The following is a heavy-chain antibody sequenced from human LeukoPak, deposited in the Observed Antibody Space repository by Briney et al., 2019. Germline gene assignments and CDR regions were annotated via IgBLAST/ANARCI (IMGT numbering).Heavy chain of an antibody. J-gene: IGHJ6*02. V-gene: IGHV3-30*18. CDR1: GFTFSTYG. CDR3: AKSDGYRSRGPYYYYGMDV. D-gene: IGHD5-24*01. Sequence: GRSLRLSCAASGFTFSTYGMHWVRQAPGKGLEWVAVISYDGSNKYYAASVKGRFTISRDNSENTLYLQMSSLRAEDTAVYYCAKSDGYRSRGPYYYYGMDVWGQGTTVTVSS. CDR2: ISYDGSNK.